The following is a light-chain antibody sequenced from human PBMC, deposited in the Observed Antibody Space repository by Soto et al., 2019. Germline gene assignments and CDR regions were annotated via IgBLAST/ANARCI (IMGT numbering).Light chain of an antibody. J-gene: IGLJ2*01. V-gene: IGLV1-44*01. CDR1: SSNIGSNT. CDR3: AAWDDSLNGVV. Sequence: QSVLTQPPSASGTPGQRVTISCSGSSSNIGSNTVNWYQQHPGTAPKLLIYSNNQRPSWVPDRFSGSKSGTSASLAISGLRSEDEADYYCAAWDDSLNGVVFGGGTKLTVL. CDR2: SNN.